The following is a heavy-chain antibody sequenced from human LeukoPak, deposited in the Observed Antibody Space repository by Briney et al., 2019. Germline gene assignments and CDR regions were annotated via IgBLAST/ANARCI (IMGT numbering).Heavy chain of an antibody. CDR3: AKDNRRHYTRGPNPDSLH. CDR2: ISWNSGSI. J-gene: IGHJ4*02. V-gene: IGHV3-9*01. CDR1: GFIFNNYA. D-gene: IGHD2-2*02. Sequence: PGRSLRLSCAGSGFIFNNYAMHWVRQPPGKGLEWVSGISWNSGSIDYADSVKGRFTISRDNAKNSLYLQMNSLRVEDTAFYYCAKDNRRHYTRGPNPDSLHWRQGALVTVPS.